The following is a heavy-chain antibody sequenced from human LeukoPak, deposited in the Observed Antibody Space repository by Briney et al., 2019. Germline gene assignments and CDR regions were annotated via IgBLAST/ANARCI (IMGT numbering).Heavy chain of an antibody. V-gene: IGHV3-30-3*01. CDR1: GFTFSSYA. D-gene: IGHD2-2*01. Sequence: GGSLRLSCAASGFTFSSYAMHWVRQAPGKGLEWVASISYDGSNKYYADSLKGRFTISRDNSKNTLYLQMNSLRAEDTAVYYCAKDPYCSSTSCIPAWGQGTLVTVSS. CDR3: AKDPYCSSTSCIPA. CDR2: ISYDGSNK. J-gene: IGHJ4*02.